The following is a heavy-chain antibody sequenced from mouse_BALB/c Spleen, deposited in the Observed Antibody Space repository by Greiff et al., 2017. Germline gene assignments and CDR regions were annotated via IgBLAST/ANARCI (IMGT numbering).Heavy chain of an antibody. Sequence: DVKLVESGGGLVKPGGSLKLSCAASGFTFSDYYMYWVRQTPEKRLEWVATISDGGSYTYYPDSVKGRFTISRDNAKNNLYLQMSSLKSEDTAMYYCARDWTARAAWFAYWGQGTLVTVSA. CDR1: GFTFSDYY. CDR2: ISDGGSYT. CDR3: ARDWTARAAWFAY. D-gene: IGHD3-2*01. V-gene: IGHV5-4*02. J-gene: IGHJ3*01.